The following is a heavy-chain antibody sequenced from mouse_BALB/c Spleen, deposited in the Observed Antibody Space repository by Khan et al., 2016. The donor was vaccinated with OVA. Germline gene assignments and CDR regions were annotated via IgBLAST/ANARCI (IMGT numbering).Heavy chain of an antibody. D-gene: IGHD2-13*01. CDR2: ISDGGSYT. V-gene: IGHV5-4*02. Sequence: EVELVESGGGLVKPGGSLKLSCAASGFTFSDYYMYRVRQTPEKRLEWVATISDGGSYTYYPDSVKGRFTISRDNAKNNLYLEMSSLTSEDTAMYYCARGYDGDPFAYWGQGTLVTVSA. CDR3: ARGYDGDPFAY. J-gene: IGHJ3*01. CDR1: GFTFSDYY.